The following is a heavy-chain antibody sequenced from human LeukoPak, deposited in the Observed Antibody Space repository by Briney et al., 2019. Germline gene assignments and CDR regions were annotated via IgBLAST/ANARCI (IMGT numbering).Heavy chain of an antibody. CDR1: GFTFSSYA. J-gene: IGHJ4*02. V-gene: IGHV3-64D*06. Sequence: GGSLRLSCSASGFTFSSYAMHWVRQAPAKGLEYVSAISSNGGSTYYADSVKGRFTISRDNSKNTLYLQMSSLRAEDTAVYYCVKGARGYFDWPYDYWGQGTLVTVSS. CDR3: VKGARGYFDWPYDY. CDR2: ISSNGGST. D-gene: IGHD3-9*01.